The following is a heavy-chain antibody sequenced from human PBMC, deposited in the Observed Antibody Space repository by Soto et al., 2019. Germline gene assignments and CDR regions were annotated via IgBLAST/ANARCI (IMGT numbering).Heavy chain of an antibody. CDR1: GFTFSSYA. CDR2: ISGSGGST. J-gene: IGHJ6*03. D-gene: IGHD2-2*01. V-gene: IGHV3-23*01. CDR3: AKHLGYCSSTSCYGVDYYYYMDV. Sequence: PGGSLRLSCAASGFTFSSYAMSWVRQAPGKGLEWVSAISGSGGSTYYADSVKGRFTISRDNSKNTLYLQMNSLRAEDTAVYYCAKHLGYCSSTSCYGVDYYYYMDVWGKGTTVTVSS.